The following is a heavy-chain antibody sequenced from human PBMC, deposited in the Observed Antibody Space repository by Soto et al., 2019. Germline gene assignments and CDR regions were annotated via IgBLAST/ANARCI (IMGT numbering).Heavy chain of an antibody. D-gene: IGHD2-8*01. J-gene: IGHJ4*02. CDR2: ISDNSSVI. CDR1: GCTFSTYG. Sequence: GGSLRRSCAASGCTFSTYGINWVRQAPGKGLEWISYISDNSSVIYYADAVKGRFTISRDNAKNSLYLQMNSLRDEDTAVYYCARDRDAYCSKGICSGPYFDYWRQGTLVTVSS. V-gene: IGHV3-48*02. CDR3: ARDRDAYCSKGICSGPYFDY.